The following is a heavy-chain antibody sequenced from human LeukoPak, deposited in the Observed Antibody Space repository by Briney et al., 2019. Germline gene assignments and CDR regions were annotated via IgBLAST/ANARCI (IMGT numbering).Heavy chain of an antibody. CDR3: ARDKCGGDCYEDWFDP. CDR1: GGSISSYY. J-gene: IGHJ5*02. V-gene: IGHV4-4*07. CDR2: IYTSGST. D-gene: IGHD2-21*02. Sequence: SETLSLTCTVSGGSISSYYWSWIRQPAGKGLEWIGRIYTSGSTNYNPSLKSRVTMSLDTSKNQFSLKLRSVTAADTAVYYCARDKCGGDCYEDWFDPWGQGTLVTVSS.